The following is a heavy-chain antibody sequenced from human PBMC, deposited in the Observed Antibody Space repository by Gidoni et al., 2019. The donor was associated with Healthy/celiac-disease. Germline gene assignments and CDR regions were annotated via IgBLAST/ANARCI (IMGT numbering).Heavy chain of an antibody. V-gene: IGHV5-51*03. J-gene: IGHJ4*02. CDR1: GYRFTSYW. D-gene: IGHD5-18*01. CDR3: ARLVVVDTAMVPLYYFDY. Sequence: EVQLVQSGAEVKKPGESLKISCKGSGYRFTSYWIGWVRQMPGKGLEWMGIIYPVDSDTIYSPSFQGQVTISADKSISTAYLQWSSLKASDTAMYYCARLVVVDTAMVPLYYFDYWGQGTLVTVSS. CDR2: IYPVDSDT.